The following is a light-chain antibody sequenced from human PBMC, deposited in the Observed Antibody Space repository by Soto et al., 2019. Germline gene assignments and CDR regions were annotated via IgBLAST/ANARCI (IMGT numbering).Light chain of an antibody. V-gene: IGKV1-12*01. CDR1: QDVGKW. CDR3: QQANSFPIT. J-gene: IGKJ5*01. CDR2: GAS. Sequence: DIHMTQSPSTLPASVGDRVPITCRASQDVGKWLAWYQQKPGKAPTLLIHGASSLQSGVPSRYSGGGSGTDLTLTISSLQPEDFETYYCQQANSFPITFGQGTRLEI.